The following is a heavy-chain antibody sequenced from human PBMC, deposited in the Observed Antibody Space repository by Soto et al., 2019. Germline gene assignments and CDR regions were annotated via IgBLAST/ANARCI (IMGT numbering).Heavy chain of an antibody. V-gene: IGHV3-48*01. CDR2: TTSSSSTI. J-gene: IGHJ6*03. CDR1: GITFIGYS. Sequence: GESLKISCAASGITFIGYSMNWVRQAPGKGLEWIAYTTSSSSTIYYADSVKGRFTISRDNGEKSLYLQMNSLRAEDTAVYYCARVRGSSLNYHYMDVWGKGTTVTVSS. CDR3: ARVRGSSLNYHYMDV.